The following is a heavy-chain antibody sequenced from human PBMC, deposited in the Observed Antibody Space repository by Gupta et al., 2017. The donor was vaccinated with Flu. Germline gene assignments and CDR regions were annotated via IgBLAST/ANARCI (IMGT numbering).Heavy chain of an antibody. CDR1: GGTFSTYA. D-gene: IGHD6-13*01. V-gene: IGHV1-69*01. CDR2: ILPYLGTT. Sequence: QVQVVQSGAEVKKPGSSVKVSCQASGGTFSTYAVNWMRQAPGQGLEWVGGILPYLGTTFYPQKFQGRVTLTADDSTSTVYMDLSSLTSEDTAMYFCARSYTSSWTNYFDYWGQGTQVTVSS. J-gene: IGHJ4*02. CDR3: ARSYTSSWTNYFDY.